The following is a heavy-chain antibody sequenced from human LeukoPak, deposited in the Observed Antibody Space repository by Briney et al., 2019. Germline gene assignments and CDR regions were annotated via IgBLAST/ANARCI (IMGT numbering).Heavy chain of an antibody. J-gene: IGHJ4*02. CDR1: VGSINNYY. Sequence: KSSETLSLTCTVSVGSINNYYWTWIRQPPGKGLECIGYVYYTGSTYYNPSLKSRVTISVDTSKNQFSLKLNSVTAADTAVYYCARDSSTVTTRHFDYWGQGTLVTVSS. D-gene: IGHD4-17*01. CDR3: ARDSSTVTTRHFDY. V-gene: IGHV4-59*01. CDR2: VYYTGST.